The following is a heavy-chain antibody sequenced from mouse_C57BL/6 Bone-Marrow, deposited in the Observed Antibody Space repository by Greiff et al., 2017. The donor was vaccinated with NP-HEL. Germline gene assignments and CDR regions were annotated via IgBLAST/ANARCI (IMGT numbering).Heavy chain of an antibody. Sequence: QVQLQQPGAELVMPGASVKLSCKASGYTFTSYWMHWVKQRPGQGLEWIGEIDPSDSYTNYNQKFKGKSTLTVDKSSSTAYMQLSSLTSEDSAVYYCARLIWDGSSYWYFDVWGTGTTGTVSS. CDR2: IDPSDSYT. CDR3: ARLIWDGSSYWYFDV. CDR1: GYTFTSYW. J-gene: IGHJ1*03. D-gene: IGHD1-1*01. V-gene: IGHV1-69*01.